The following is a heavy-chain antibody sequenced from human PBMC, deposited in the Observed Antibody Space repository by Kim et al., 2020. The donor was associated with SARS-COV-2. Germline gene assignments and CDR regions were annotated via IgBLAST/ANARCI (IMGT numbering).Heavy chain of an antibody. CDR3: ARDRGVVVPAASVSAFDI. D-gene: IGHD2-2*01. J-gene: IGHJ3*02. Sequence: KGRFTISRDNAKNSLYLQMNSLRAEDTAVYYCARDRGVVVPAASVSAFDIWGQGTMVTVSS. V-gene: IGHV3-11*06.